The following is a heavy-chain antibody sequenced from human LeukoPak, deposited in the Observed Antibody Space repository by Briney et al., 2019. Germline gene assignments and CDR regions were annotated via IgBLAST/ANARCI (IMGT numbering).Heavy chain of an antibody. CDR1: GYSISSGYY. V-gene: IGHV4-38-2*02. J-gene: IGHJ4*02. D-gene: IGHD3-22*01. CDR3: ASTSPKYYYESSGYSSLFDN. Sequence: PSETLSLTCTVSGYSISSGYYWGWIRQPPGKGLEWIGGIYHSGSTYYNPSLKSRVTISVDTSKNQFSLKLRSVTAADTALYYCASTSPKYYYESSGYSSLFDNWGQGTLVTVSS. CDR2: IYHSGST.